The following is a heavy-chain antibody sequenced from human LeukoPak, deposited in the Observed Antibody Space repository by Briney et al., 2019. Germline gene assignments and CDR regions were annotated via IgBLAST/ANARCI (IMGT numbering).Heavy chain of an antibody. CDR2: MNPNSGNT. D-gene: IGHD3-10*01. J-gene: IGHJ5*02. Sequence: ASVKVSCKTSGFTFTTHDINWVRQATGKGLEWMGWMNPNSGNTGYAQKFQGRVTMTRNTSISTAYMELRGLRSEDTAVYYCVRDGEGVAISVNYWFDPWGQGTLVTVSS. V-gene: IGHV1-8*01. CDR3: VRDGEGVAISVNYWFDP. CDR1: GFTFTTHD.